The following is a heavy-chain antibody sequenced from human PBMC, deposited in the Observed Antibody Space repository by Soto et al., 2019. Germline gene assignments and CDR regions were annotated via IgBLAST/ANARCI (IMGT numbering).Heavy chain of an antibody. CDR2: ICYSGST. Sequence: QVHLQESGPGLVRPSQTLSLTCTVSGGSINSGGYYWNWIPQHPGKGLEWIGYICYSGSTYYNPSLKRRVTISVDTSKNQFSLKLSSVTAADTAVYYCARSVFPWGQGTLVTVSS. CDR3: ARSVFP. V-gene: IGHV4-31*03. CDR1: GGSINSGGYY. J-gene: IGHJ5*02.